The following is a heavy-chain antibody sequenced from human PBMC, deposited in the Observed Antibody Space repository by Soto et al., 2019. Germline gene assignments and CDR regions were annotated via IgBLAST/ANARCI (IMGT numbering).Heavy chain of an antibody. Sequence: ASVKVSFKASGYTFTSYAMHWVRQAPGQRLEWMGWINAGNGNTKYSQKFQGRVTITRDTSASTAYMELSSLRSEDTVVYYCARVGGSYPLDYFDYWGQGTLVTVSS. D-gene: IGHD1-26*01. J-gene: IGHJ4*02. CDR2: INAGNGNT. V-gene: IGHV1-3*01. CDR1: GYTFTSYA. CDR3: ARVGGSYPLDYFDY.